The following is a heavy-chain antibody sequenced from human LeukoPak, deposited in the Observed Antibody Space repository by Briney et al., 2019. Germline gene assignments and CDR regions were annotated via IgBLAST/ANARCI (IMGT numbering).Heavy chain of an antibody. CDR3: AKGGKITIFGVVTKNWFDP. CDR2: ISGSGGST. CDR1: GFTFSSYA. D-gene: IGHD3-3*01. J-gene: IGHJ5*02. V-gene: IGHV3-23*01. Sequence: GGSLRLSCAASGFTFSSYAMSWVRQAPGKGLEWVSAISGSGGSTYYADSVKGRFTISRDNSKNTPYLQMNSLRAEDTAVYYCAKGGKITIFGVVTKNWFDPWGQGTLVTVSS.